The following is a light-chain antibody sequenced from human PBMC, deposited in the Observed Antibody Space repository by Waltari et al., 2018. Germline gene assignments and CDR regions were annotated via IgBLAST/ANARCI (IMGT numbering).Light chain of an antibody. V-gene: IGLV3-25*03. Sequence: SYELTQPPSVSVSPGQTARITCSGHTLPKQFAYWYQPKPGQSPVLGIYRDSERPSGIPERFSGSTSGTTVTLTITGVQAEDEADYYCQSADSSGTSGVFGGGTKVTVL. CDR3: QSADSSGTSGV. CDR2: RDS. CDR1: TLPKQF. J-gene: IGLJ3*02.